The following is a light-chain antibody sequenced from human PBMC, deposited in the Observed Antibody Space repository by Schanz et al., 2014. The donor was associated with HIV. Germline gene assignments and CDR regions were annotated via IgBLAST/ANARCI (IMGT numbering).Light chain of an antibody. J-gene: IGKJ1*01. CDR2: GAS. CDR3: QQYGVSPPWT. V-gene: IGKV3-20*01. CDR1: QSVNSNF. Sequence: EIVMTQSPGTLSLSPGERATLSCRASQSVNSNFLGWYQQKPGQAPRLLLYGASSRATGIPDRFSGSGSGTDFTLTISGLEPEDFAVYYCQQYGVSPPWTFGQGTRVDVK.